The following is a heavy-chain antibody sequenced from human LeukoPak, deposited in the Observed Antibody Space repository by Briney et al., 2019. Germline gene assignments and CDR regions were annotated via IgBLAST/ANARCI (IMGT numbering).Heavy chain of an antibody. CDR2: IYYSGST. CDR1: GGSISSSSYY. Sequence: SETLSLTCTVSGGSISSSSYYWGWIRQPPGKGLEWIGSIYYSGSTYYNPSLKSRVTISVDTSKNRFSLKLSSVTAADTAVYYCARHILSGGDFAYYFDYWGQGTLVTVSS. D-gene: IGHD2-21*01. J-gene: IGHJ4*02. CDR3: ARHILSGGDFAYYFDY. V-gene: IGHV4-39*01.